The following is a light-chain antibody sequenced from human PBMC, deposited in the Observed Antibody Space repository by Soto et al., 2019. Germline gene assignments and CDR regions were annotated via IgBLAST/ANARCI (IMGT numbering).Light chain of an antibody. CDR1: TNDIGSYNY. V-gene: IGLV2-14*01. Sequence: QSALTQPASVSGSPGQSITLSCAGTTNDIGSYNYVSWFQQHPGEAPKLIIFEVTHRPSGISTRFSGSKSGNTASLTISGLQAEDEADYYCSSYTSSSTLDVFGTGTQLTVL. J-gene: IGLJ1*01. CDR3: SSYTSSSTLDV. CDR2: EVT.